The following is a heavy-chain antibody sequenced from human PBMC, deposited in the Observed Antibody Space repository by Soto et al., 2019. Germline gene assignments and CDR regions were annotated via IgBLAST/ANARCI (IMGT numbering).Heavy chain of an antibody. V-gene: IGHV3-23*01. Sequence: PGGSLRLSCAASGFTFSSYAMSWVRQAPGKGLEWVSAISGSGGSTYYADSVKGRFTISRDNSKNTLYLQMNSLRAEDTAVYYCAKDRPYFSSIMITSNDYWGQGTLVTLL. J-gene: IGHJ4*02. CDR3: AKDRPYFSSIMITSNDY. D-gene: IGHD3-16*01. CDR2: ISGSGGST. CDR1: GFTFSSYA.